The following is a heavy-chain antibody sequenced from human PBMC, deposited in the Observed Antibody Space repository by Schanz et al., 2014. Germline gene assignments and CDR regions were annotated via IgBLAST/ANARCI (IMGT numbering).Heavy chain of an antibody. J-gene: IGHJ4*02. V-gene: IGHV4-30-2*01. CDR2: IYHSGST. CDR1: GGSISSGGSS. D-gene: IGHD6-13*01. Sequence: QLQLQESGSGLVKPSQTLSLTCGVSGGSISSGGSSWNWIRLPPGKGLEWIGYIYHSGSTYYNPALKSRVTISVDRSKNQFSLRLSSVTAADTAVYYCARARSWPDYWGQGTLVTVSS. CDR3: ARARSWPDY.